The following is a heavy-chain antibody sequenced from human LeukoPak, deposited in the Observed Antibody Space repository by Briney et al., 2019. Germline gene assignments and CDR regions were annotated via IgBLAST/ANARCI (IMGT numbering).Heavy chain of an antibody. CDR3: ARELVSLGTGYFDL. CDR2: IYSGGST. D-gene: IGHD7-27*01. Sequence: GGSLRLSCAASGFTVSSNYMSWVRQAPGKGLEWVSVIYSGGSTYYADSVKGRFTISRDNSNNTLHLQMNSLTAEDTAIYYCARELVSLGTGYFDLWGRGTLVTVSS. V-gene: IGHV3-53*01. CDR1: GFTVSSNY. J-gene: IGHJ2*01.